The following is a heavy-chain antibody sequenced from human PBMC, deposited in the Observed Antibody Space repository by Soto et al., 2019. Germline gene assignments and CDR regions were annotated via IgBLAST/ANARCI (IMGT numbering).Heavy chain of an antibody. D-gene: IGHD3-10*01. CDR3: ARGRASGSYYLLDY. J-gene: IGHJ4*02. CDR2: INPNSGNI. CDR1: GNTLTSYD. V-gene: IGHV1-8*01. Sequence: AASVKVSCKASGNTLTSYDINWVRQATGHGLEWMGWINPNSGNIGYAQKFQGRVTMTRDTAIRTAYMEVSRLRSDDTAVYYCARGRASGSYYLLDYWGQGTLVTVSS.